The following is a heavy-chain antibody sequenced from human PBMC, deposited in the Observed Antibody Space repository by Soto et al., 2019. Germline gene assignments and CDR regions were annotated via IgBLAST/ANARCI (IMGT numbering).Heavy chain of an antibody. J-gene: IGHJ4*02. D-gene: IGHD6-19*01. CDR3: ARVTGSGWYFDY. CDR2: ISTYTGNT. V-gene: IGHV1-18*01. CDR1: GYTLSTYG. Sequence: QVQLVQSGAEVKKPGTSVKVSCKASGYTLSTYGIIWVRQARGQGLEWMGWISTYTGNTNYAQMFQGRVTMTTDTSTSTAYMELRSLRSDDTALYYCARVTGSGWYFDYWGQGTLVTVSS.